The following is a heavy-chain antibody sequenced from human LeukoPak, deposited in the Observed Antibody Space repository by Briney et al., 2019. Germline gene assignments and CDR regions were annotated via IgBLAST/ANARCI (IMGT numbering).Heavy chain of an antibody. D-gene: IGHD3-22*01. J-gene: IGHJ4*02. CDR2: IKQDGSEK. CDR3: ASYYYDSSVLFDY. Sequence: QTAGSLRLSCAASGFTFSSYWMSWVRQAPGKGLEWLANIKQDGSEKYYVDSVKGRFTISRDNAKNSLYLQMNSLRAEDTAVYYCASYYYDSSVLFDYWGQGTLVTVSS. CDR1: GFTFSSYW. V-gene: IGHV3-7*01.